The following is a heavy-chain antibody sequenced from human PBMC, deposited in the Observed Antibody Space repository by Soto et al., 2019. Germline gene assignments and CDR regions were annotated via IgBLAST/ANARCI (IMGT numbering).Heavy chain of an antibody. D-gene: IGHD5-12*01. Sequence: PGGSLRLSCAASGFTFSSYGMHWVRQAPGKGLEWVAVISHDGSNKHYADSVKGRFTISRDNSKNTLYLQMNSLRAEDTAVYYCAKDGRWASEMATINWFDPWGQGTLVTVSS. CDR1: GFTFSSYG. J-gene: IGHJ5*02. V-gene: IGHV3-30*18. CDR3: AKDGRWASEMATINWFDP. CDR2: ISHDGSNK.